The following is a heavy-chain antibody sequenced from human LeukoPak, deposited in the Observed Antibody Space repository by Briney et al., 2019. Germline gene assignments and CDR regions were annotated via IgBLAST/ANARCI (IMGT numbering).Heavy chain of an antibody. D-gene: IGHD3-3*01. Sequence: APVKVSCKASGYSFTGFGISWARQAPGQGLEWMGWISASTGYTEYAQKFQGRVTMTTDTSTSTVYMDLKSLGSDDTAVYYCARDSKNTMTASGYWGQGTLVIVSS. CDR3: ARDSKNTMTASGY. CDR1: GYSFTGFG. J-gene: IGHJ4*02. CDR2: ISASTGYT. V-gene: IGHV1-18*01.